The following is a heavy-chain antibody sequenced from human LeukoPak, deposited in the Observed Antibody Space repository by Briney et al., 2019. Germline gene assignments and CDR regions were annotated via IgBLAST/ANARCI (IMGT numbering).Heavy chain of an antibody. D-gene: IGHD6-19*01. J-gene: IGHJ4*02. CDR2: ISGNGGST. Sequence: GGSLRLSCAASGFTFSSYAMSWVRQAPGKGLEWVSAISGNGGSTYYADSVKGRFTISRDNSKNTLYLQMNSLRAEDTAVYYCASSIAVAGHLGFDYWGQGTLVTVSS. CDR3: ASSIAVAGHLGFDY. CDR1: GFTFSSYA. V-gene: IGHV3-23*01.